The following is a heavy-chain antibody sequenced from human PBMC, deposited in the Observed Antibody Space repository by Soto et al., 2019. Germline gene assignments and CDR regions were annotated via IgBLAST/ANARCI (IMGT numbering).Heavy chain of an antibody. CDR2: INPSGGST. J-gene: IGHJ4*02. CDR1: GYTFTSYY. CDR3: AREGGGDCFLDY. D-gene: IGHD2-21*02. Sequence: QVQLVQSGAEVKKPGASVKVSCKASGYTFTSYYMHWVRQAPGQGLEWMGVINPSGGSTSYAQKFQGRVTMTRDTSTSRVYMELSSLRSEDTAVYYCAREGGGDCFLDYWGQGTLVTVSS. V-gene: IGHV1-46*01.